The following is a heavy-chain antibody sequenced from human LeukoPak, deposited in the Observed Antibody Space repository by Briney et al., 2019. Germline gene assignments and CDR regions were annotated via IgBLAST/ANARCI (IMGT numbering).Heavy chain of an antibody. CDR1: GFTFSSYW. J-gene: IGHJ4*02. CDR3: ARFVGAITGNPRFDY. D-gene: IGHD1-26*01. V-gene: IGHV3-74*01. CDR2: ISSDGSST. Sequence: GGSLRLSCAASGFTFSSYWMHWVRQAPGKGLVWVSRISSDGSSTSYADSVKGRFIISRDNAKNTLYLQMNSLRAEDTAVYYCARFVGAITGNPRFDYWGQGTLVTVSS.